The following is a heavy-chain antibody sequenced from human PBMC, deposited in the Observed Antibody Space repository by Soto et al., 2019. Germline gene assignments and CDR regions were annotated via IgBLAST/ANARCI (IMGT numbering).Heavy chain of an antibody. J-gene: IGHJ4*02. Sequence: QITLKESGPTLLKPTQTLTLTCTFSGFSLSTSGVGVGWIRQPPGKALEWRALIFWDDDKRYIPSLRSRLTITQDTYKNQVVLTMTNLDPVDTATYYCAHTVLRYFDYWGQGTLVTVSS. V-gene: IGHV2-5*02. CDR2: IFWDDDK. CDR1: GFSLSTSGVG. D-gene: IGHD2-8*01. CDR3: AHTVLRYFDY.